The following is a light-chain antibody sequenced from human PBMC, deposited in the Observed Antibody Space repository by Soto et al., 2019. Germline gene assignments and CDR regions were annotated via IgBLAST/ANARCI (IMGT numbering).Light chain of an antibody. CDR1: SSDVGGYNY. CDR3: SSYTSSGTFVV. CDR2: DVS. Sequence: QSVLTQPASVSGSPGQSITISCTGTSSDVGGYNYVSWYQQHPGKAPKLMIYDVSNRPSGVSNRFSGSKSGNTASLTISGLQADDEADYYCSSYTSSGTFVVFGGGTKLTVL. J-gene: IGLJ2*01. V-gene: IGLV2-14*03.